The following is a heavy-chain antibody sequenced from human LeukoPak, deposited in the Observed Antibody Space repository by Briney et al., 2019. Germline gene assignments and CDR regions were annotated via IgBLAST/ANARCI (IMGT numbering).Heavy chain of an antibody. J-gene: IGHJ4*02. Sequence: GGSLRLSCAASGFTFSNYAMTWVRQAPGKGLEWVSAISGSDGSTYYSDSVTGRFTISRDNSKNTLYLQMTSLRTDDTAVYYCASGGLYYYDSSGADYWGQGTLVTVSS. CDR2: ISGSDGST. V-gene: IGHV3-23*01. CDR3: ASGGLYYYDSSGADY. CDR1: GFTFSNYA. D-gene: IGHD3-22*01.